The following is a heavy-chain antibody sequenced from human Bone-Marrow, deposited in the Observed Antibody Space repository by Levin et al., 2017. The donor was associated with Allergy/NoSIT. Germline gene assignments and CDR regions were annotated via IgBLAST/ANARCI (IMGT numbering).Heavy chain of an antibody. J-gene: IGHJ5*02. Sequence: SGPTLVKPTQTLTLTCTLSGFSLSNSGVGVGWIRQPPGKALEWLALIYWDDDKRYSPSLKSRLTITKDTSKEHVVLIMTNMDPVDTATYYCAHTTWGGWTKIWFDRWGQGTLVTVSS. V-gene: IGHV2-5*02. D-gene: IGHD2/OR15-2a*01. CDR1: GFSLSNSGVG. CDR2: IYWDDDK. CDR3: AHTTWGGWTKIWFDR.